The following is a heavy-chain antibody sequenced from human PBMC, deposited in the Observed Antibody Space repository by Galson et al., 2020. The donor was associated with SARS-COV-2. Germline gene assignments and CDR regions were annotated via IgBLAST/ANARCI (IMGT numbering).Heavy chain of an antibody. D-gene: IGHD6-19*01. J-gene: IGHJ4*02. V-gene: IGHV4-59*01. CDR1: GGPMKNFY. CDR3: ARGGWSLDF. Sequence: SETLSLTCTVSGGPMKNFYWSWIRQPPGKGLEWIGYIYFDGTTNYNPSLKSRVTMSVDTSKNQLSLMLSSVTAADTAIYHCARGGWSLDFWDQGILVTVSS. CDR2: IYFDGTT.